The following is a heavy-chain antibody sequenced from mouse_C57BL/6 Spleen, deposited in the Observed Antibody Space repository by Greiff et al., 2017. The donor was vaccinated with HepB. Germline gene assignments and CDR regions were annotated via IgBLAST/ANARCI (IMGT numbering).Heavy chain of an antibody. CDR2: ISSGSSTI. V-gene: IGHV5-17*03. Sequence: EVKLVESGGGLVKPGGSLKLSCVASGFTFSDYGMHWVRQAPEKGLEWVAYISSGSSTIYYADTVKGRFTISRDNARNTLYLQMSSLKSEDTAMYYCTRALYYGNYGYFDYWGQGTTLTVSS. CDR1: GFTFSDYG. J-gene: IGHJ2*01. CDR3: TRALYYGNYGYFDY. D-gene: IGHD2-1*01.